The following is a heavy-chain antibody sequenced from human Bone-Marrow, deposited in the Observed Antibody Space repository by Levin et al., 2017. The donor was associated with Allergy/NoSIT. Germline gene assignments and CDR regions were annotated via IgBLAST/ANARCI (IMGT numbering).Heavy chain of an antibody. CDR2: INPKTEIP. D-gene: IGHD1-7*01. CDR1: GDNSATYA. CDR3: ARGVGETGTFCYYHYMDV. V-gene: IGHV7-4-1*02. Sequence: ASVKVSCEASGDNSATYAMNWVRQAPGQGLEWMGWINPKTEIPTYAQGFTGRFVFSLDTSVTTAYLQINNLQAEDTAVYYCARGVGETGTFCYYHYMDVWGQGTTVTVSS. J-gene: IGHJ6*02.